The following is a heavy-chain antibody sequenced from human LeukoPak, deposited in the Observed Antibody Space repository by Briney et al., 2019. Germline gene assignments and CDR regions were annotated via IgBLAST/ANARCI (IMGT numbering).Heavy chain of an antibody. CDR3: AREWGSAFDI. CDR2: IYYSGST. J-gene: IGHJ3*02. V-gene: IGHV4-59*01. D-gene: IGHD1-26*01. Sequence: SETLSLTCTVSGGSISSYYWSWIRQPPGKGLEWIGYIYYSGSTNYNPSLKSRVTISVDTSKNQFSLKLSSVTAADTAVYYCAREWGSAFDIWGQGTMVTVSS. CDR1: GGSISSYY.